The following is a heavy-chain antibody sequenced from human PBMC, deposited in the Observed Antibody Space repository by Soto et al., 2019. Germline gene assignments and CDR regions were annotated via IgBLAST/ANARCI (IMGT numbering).Heavy chain of an antibody. CDR1: GFTFSNAW. CDR2: IESKTDGGTT. J-gene: IGHJ4*02. D-gene: IGHD5-18*01. CDR3: TTRGRGYSYGNFDY. Sequence: LRRSCAASGFTFSNAWMSWVRHAPGKGLEWVGRIESKTDGGTTDYAAPVKGRFTISRDDSKNTLYLQMNSLKTEDTAVYYCTTRGRGYSYGNFDYWGQGTLVTVSS. V-gene: IGHV3-15*04.